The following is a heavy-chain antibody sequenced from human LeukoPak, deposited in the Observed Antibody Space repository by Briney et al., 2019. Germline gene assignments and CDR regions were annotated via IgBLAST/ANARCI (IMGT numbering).Heavy chain of an antibody. J-gene: IGHJ2*01. CDR3: AKAPYYYVSGSYLPWYFDL. Sequence: GGALRLSCAASGFTFDDYAMHWGRLAPGKGLEWVSGISWNRGYIGYADSVKGRFTISRDNDHTSLYLQMTSLRAEDAALYYCAKAPYYYVSGSYLPWYFDLWGPGTLVTVSS. CDR1: GFTFDDYA. V-gene: IGHV3-9*01. CDR2: ISWNRGYI. D-gene: IGHD3-10*01.